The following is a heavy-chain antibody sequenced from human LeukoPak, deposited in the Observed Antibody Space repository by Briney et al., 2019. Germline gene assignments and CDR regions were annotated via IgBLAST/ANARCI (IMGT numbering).Heavy chain of an antibody. CDR2: IYYSGST. CDR1: GGSISSYY. CDR3: ARGGYYYDSSGYYYRAFDI. Sequence: SETLSLTCTVSGGSISSYYWSWIRQPLGKGLEWIGYIYYSGSTNYNPSLKSRVTISVDTSKNQFSLKLSSVTAADTAVYYCARGGYYYDSSGYYYRAFDIWGQGTMVTVSS. D-gene: IGHD3-22*01. J-gene: IGHJ3*02. V-gene: IGHV4-59*08.